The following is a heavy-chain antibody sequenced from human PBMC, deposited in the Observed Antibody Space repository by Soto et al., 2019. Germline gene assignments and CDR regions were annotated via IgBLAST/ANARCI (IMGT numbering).Heavy chain of an antibody. D-gene: IGHD6-19*01. CDR1: GFTFSSYG. Sequence: QVQLVESGGGVVQPGRSLRLSCAASGFTFSSYGMHWVRQAPGKGLEWVAVISYDGSNKYYADSVKGRFTISRDNSKNTLYLQMNSLRAEDTAVYYCAKSYRSGWSMDYWGQGTLVTVSS. CDR3: AKSYRSGWSMDY. J-gene: IGHJ4*02. CDR2: ISYDGSNK. V-gene: IGHV3-30*18.